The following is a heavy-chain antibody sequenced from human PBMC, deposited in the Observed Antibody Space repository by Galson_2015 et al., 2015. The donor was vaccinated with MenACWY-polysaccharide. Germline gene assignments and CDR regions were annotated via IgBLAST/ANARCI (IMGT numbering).Heavy chain of an antibody. D-gene: IGHD4-23*01. J-gene: IGHJ3*02. CDR3: AKRMTTVGAFDI. CDR1: GFTFSSCA. CDR2: ISGSGGTT. V-gene: IGHV3-23*01. Sequence: SLRLSCAASGFTFSSCAMSWARQAPGKGLEWVSGISGSGGTTYYADSVKGRFTISRDNSKNTLYLQMNSLRAEDTAVYYCAKRMTTVGAFDIWGHGTMVTVSS.